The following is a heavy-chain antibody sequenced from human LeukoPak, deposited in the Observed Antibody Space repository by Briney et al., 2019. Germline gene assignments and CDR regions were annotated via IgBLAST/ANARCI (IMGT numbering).Heavy chain of an antibody. CDR1: GGSISSYY. V-gene: IGHV4-59*01. J-gene: IGHJ4*02. CDR3: ARGSYGDYGLELDY. CDR2: IYYSGST. Sequence: SETLSLTCTVSGGSISSYYWSWLRQPPGKGLEWVGYIYYSGSTNYNPSLKSRVTISVDTSKNQFSLKLSSVTAADTAVYYCARGSYGDYGLELDYWGQGTLVTVSS. D-gene: IGHD4-17*01.